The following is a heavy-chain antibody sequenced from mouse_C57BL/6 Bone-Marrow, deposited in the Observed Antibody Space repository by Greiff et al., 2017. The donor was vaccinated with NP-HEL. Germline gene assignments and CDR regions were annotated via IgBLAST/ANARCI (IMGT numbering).Heavy chain of an antibody. CDR3: ARGGLLRYYFDY. D-gene: IGHD1-1*01. Sequence: QVQLQQPGAELVKPGASVKLSCKASGYTFTSYWMHWVKQRPGQGLEWIGMIHPNSGSTNYNEKFKSKATLTVDQSSSTAYMQLSSLTSEDSAVYYCARGGLLRYYFDYWGQGTTLTVSS. V-gene: IGHV1-64*01. J-gene: IGHJ2*01. CDR2: IHPNSGST. CDR1: GYTFTSYW.